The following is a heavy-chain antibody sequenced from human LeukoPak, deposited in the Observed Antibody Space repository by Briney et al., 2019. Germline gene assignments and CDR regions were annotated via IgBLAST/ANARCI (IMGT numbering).Heavy chain of an antibody. Sequence: ASVKVSCKASGGTFSSYAISWVRQAPGQGLEWMGRIIPIFGTANYAQKLQGRVTMTTDTSTSTAYMELRSLRSDDTAVYYCASGYRSPFDYWGQGTLVTVSS. J-gene: IGHJ4*02. CDR3: ASGYRSPFDY. CDR1: GGTFSSYA. D-gene: IGHD5-18*01. CDR2: IIPIFGTA. V-gene: IGHV1-69*05.